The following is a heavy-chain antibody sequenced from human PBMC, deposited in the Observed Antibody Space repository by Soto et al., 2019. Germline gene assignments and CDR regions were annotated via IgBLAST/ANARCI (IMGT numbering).Heavy chain of an antibody. J-gene: IGHJ3*02. CDR2: LYSGGST. V-gene: IGHV3-53*02. Sequence: EVQLVETGGGLIKPGGSLRLSCAASGLTVSSNYRNWVRQAPGKGLEWVSVLYSGGSTHYAGSVKGRFIISRDNSKNTLYLQMNSLRVEDTAVYYCARDRPGDEGDGFDIWGHGTMVTVSS. D-gene: IGHD3-10*01. CDR3: ARDRPGDEGDGFDI. CDR1: GLTVSSNY.